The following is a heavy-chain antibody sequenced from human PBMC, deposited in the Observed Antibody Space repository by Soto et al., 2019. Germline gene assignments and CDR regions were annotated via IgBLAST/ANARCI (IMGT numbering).Heavy chain of an antibody. CDR1: GLTFSDYY. Sequence: VVSLRRSYRTSGLTFSDYYRSRIRQAPGKGLEWVSYISSSGSTIYYADSVKGRFTISRDNAKNSLYLQMNSLRAEDTAVYYCARGSFFVPAATGLDYWGQGTLVTVSS. CDR3: ARGSFFVPAATGLDY. V-gene: IGHV3-11*01. D-gene: IGHD2-2*01. CDR2: ISSSGSTI. J-gene: IGHJ4*02.